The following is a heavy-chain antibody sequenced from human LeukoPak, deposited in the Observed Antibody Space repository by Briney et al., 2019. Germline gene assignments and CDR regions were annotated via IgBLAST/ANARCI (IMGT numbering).Heavy chain of an antibody. V-gene: IGHV3-74*01. CDR2: IKSDGSST. J-gene: IGHJ4*02. Sequence: SGGSLRLSCAASGFTFSSYWMHWVRQGPGKGLVWVSRIKSDGSSTTYADSVKGRFTISRDNAKNTLYLQMNSLRAEDTAVYYCVRSREDYSGIYYFDQWGQGTLVTVSS. CDR3: VRSREDYSGIYYFDQ. D-gene: IGHD4-11*01. CDR1: GFTFSSYW.